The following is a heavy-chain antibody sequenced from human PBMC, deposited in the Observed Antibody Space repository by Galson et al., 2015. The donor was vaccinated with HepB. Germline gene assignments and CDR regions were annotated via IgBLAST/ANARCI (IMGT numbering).Heavy chain of an antibody. CDR2: VNPNSGGT. CDR1: GYTFTGYY. V-gene: IGHV1-2*02. Sequence: SCKASGYTFTGYYMHWVRQAPGQGLEWMGWVNPNSGGTNYAQKFQGRVTMTRDTSISTAYMELSRLRSDDTAVYYCARRNYDDVWGSYRYCIDYWGQRTLVTVSS. CDR3: ARRNYDDVWGSYRYCIDY. D-gene: IGHD3-16*02. J-gene: IGHJ4*02.